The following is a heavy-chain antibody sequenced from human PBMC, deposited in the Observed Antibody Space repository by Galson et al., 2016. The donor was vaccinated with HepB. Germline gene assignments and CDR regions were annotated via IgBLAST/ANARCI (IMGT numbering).Heavy chain of an antibody. D-gene: IGHD3-10*01. CDR1: GFFFSNYG. CDR2: VSYDGYSK. CDR3: AKDVYTSGSEYGMDV. V-gene: IGHV3-30*18. Sequence: SLRLSCAASGFFFSNYGMHWVRQAPGKGLAWVAVVSYDGYSKYYADSVKGRFTISRDNSKTTMYLQMNSLRVEDTAVYYCAKDVYTSGSEYGMDVWGQGTTFTVSS. J-gene: IGHJ6*02.